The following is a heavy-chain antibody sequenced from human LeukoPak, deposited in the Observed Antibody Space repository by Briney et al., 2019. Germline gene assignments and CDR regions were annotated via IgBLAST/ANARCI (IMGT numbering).Heavy chain of an antibody. J-gene: IGHJ2*01. D-gene: IGHD6-6*01. Sequence: EGSLRLSCAASGFTFSSYSMNWVRQAPGKGLEWVSSISSSSSYIYYADSVKGRFTISRDNAKNSLYLQMNSLRAEDTAVYYCAREARAARDLWGRGTLVTVSS. CDR1: GFTFSSYS. V-gene: IGHV3-21*01. CDR2: ISSSSSYI. CDR3: AREARAARDL.